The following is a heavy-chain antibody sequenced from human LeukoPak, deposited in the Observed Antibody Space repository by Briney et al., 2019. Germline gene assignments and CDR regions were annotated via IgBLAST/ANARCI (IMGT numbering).Heavy chain of an antibody. Sequence: GASVKVSCKASGYTFTGYYMHWGRQAPGQGLEWMGWIDPNSGGTNYAQKFQGRVTMTRDTSISTAYMELSRLGSDDTAVYYCARGAVPVFYYYMDVWGKGTTVTVSS. CDR3: ARGAVPVFYYYMDV. D-gene: IGHD2-2*01. CDR2: IDPNSGGT. CDR1: GYTFTGYY. J-gene: IGHJ6*03. V-gene: IGHV1-2*02.